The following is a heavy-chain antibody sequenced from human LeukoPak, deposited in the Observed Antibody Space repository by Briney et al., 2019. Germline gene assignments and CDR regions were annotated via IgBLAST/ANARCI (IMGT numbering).Heavy chain of an antibody. V-gene: IGHV4-59*01. CDR3: ERVGVTHYYYYGMDV. D-gene: IGHD3-16*01. Sequence: PSETLSLTCTVSGGSINSYYWSWIRQPPGKGLEWVGYIYFNGRTNYNPSLKSPVTISIDTSKNQLTLRLSSVTAADTAVCYSERVGVTHYYYYGMDVWGQGTTVTVSS. J-gene: IGHJ6*02. CDR1: GGSINSYY. CDR2: IYFNGRT.